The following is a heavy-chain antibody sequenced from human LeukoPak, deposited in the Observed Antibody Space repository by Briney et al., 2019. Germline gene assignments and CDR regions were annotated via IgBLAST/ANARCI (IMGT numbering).Heavy chain of an antibody. V-gene: IGHV4-59*01. J-gene: IGHJ3*02. CDR1: GGSISSYY. D-gene: IGHD3-22*01. CDR3: ARARTYYYDMGAFDI. CDR2: ICYSGST. Sequence: SETLSLTCTVSGGSISSYYWSWIRQPPGKGLEWIGYICYSGSTNYNPSLKSRVTISVDTSKNQFSLKLSSVTAADTAVYYCARARTYYYDMGAFDIWGQGTMVTVSS.